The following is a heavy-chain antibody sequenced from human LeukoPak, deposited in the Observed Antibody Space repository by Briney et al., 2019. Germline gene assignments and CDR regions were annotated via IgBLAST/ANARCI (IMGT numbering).Heavy chain of an antibody. CDR3: AKDQNQWLTINYFDY. CDR1: GFTFSSYA. J-gene: IGHJ4*02. CDR2: ISGSGGST. V-gene: IGHV3-23*01. Sequence: PGGSLRLSCAASGFTFSSYAMSWVRQAPGKGLEWVSAISGSGGSTYYADSVKGRFTISRDNSKNTLYLQMNSLRAEDTAVYYCAKDQNQWLTINYFDYWGQGTLVTVSS. D-gene: IGHD6-19*01.